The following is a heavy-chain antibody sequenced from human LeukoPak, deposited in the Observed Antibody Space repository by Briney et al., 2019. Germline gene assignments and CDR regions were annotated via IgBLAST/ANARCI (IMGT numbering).Heavy chain of an antibody. D-gene: IGHD3-3*01. CDR1: GFTFSTSW. V-gene: IGHV3-7*01. Sequence: QPGGSLRLSCAASGFTFSTSWMSWVRQTPGKGLEWVASIKQDGSEKYYVDSVRGRFTISRDNAKNSLSLQMNSLRAEDTAVYYCARDGGGTIFGVVPLGMDVWGQGTTVTVSS. J-gene: IGHJ6*02. CDR3: ARDGGGTIFGVVPLGMDV. CDR2: IKQDGSEK.